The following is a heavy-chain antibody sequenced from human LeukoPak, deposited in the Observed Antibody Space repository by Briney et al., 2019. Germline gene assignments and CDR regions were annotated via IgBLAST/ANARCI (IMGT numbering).Heavy chain of an antibody. CDR1: GGTFSSYA. CDR3: ARAGRIAAAPDPDY. J-gene: IGHJ4*02. D-gene: IGHD6-13*01. Sequence: SVKVSCKASGGTFSSYAISWVRQAPGQGLEWMGGIIPIFGTANYAQNFQGRVTITADESTSTAYMELSSLRSEDTAVYYCARAGRIAAAPDPDYWGQGTLVTVSS. V-gene: IGHV1-69*13. CDR2: IIPIFGTA.